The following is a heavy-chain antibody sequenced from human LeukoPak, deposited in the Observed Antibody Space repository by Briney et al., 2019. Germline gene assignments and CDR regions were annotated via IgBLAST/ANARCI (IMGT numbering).Heavy chain of an antibody. J-gene: IGHJ4*02. D-gene: IGHD4-17*01. CDR1: GFTFSILD. V-gene: IGHV3-11*01. Sequence: GGSLRLSCAASGFTFSILDMSWIRQAPGKGLEWVSYITSGGSTMYYADSVKGRFTISRDNAKNSLFLQMNSLRAEDTAVYYCARVLKSHVYGDYLFDYWGQGTLVTVPS. CDR2: ITSGGSTM. CDR3: ARVLKSHVYGDYLFDY.